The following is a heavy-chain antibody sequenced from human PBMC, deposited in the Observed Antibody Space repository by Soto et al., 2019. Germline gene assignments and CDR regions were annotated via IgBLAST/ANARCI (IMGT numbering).Heavy chain of an antibody. CDR2: INPYNGDT. CDR1: GYPFTNYY. V-gene: IGHV1-2*02. Sequence: ASVKVSCKTSGYPFTNYYIHWVRQAPGQGLEWLGLINPYNGDTTYGQKFQGRVTLTRDTSTTTAYMELSSLTSADTAIYFCARDFATLTKDHWGQGTLATVSS. D-gene: IGHD3-16*01. CDR3: ARDFATLTKDH. J-gene: IGHJ4*02.